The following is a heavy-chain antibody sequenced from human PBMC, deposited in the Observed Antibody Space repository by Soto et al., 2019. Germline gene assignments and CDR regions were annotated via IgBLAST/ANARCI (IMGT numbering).Heavy chain of an antibody. D-gene: IGHD3-22*01. CDR2: IDPSDSQT. J-gene: IGHJ4*02. CDR1: GGSFAGYW. Sequence: GESLTISCTRAGGSFAGYWITWVRQKPGKGLEWMGRIDPSDSQTYYSPSFRGHVTISVTKSITTVFLQWSSLRASDTAMYYCARQIYDSDTGPNFQYYFDSWGQGTPVPVSS. V-gene: IGHV5-10-1*01. CDR3: ARQIYDSDTGPNFQYYFDS.